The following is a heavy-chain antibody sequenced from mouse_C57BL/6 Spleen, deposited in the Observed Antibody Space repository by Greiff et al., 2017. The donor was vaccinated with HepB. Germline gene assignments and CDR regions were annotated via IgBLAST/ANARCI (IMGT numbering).Heavy chain of an antibody. D-gene: IGHD1-1*01. CDR3: ARHGRTTVVATGYDWYFDV. CDR2: ISSGGSYT. Sequence: EVMLVESGGDLVKPGGSLKLSCAASGFTFSSYGMSWVRQTPDKRLEWVATISSGGSYTYYPDSVKGRFTISRDNAKNTLYLQMSSLKSEDTAMYYCARHGRTTVVATGYDWYFDVWGTGTTVTVSS. CDR1: GFTFSSYG. V-gene: IGHV5-6*02. J-gene: IGHJ1*03.